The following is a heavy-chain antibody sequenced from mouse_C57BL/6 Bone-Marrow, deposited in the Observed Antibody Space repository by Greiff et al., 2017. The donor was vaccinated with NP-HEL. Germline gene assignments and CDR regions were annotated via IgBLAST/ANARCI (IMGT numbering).Heavy chain of an antibody. CDR1: GFTFSDYY. CDR3: ARENLNAMDY. Sequence: DVHLVESEGGLVQPGSSMKLSCTASGFTFSDYYMAWVRQVPEKGLEWVANINYDGSSTYYLDSLKSRFIISRDNAKNILYLQMSSLKSEDTATYYCARENLNAMDYWGQGTSVTVSS. J-gene: IGHJ4*01. CDR2: INYDGSST. V-gene: IGHV5-16*01.